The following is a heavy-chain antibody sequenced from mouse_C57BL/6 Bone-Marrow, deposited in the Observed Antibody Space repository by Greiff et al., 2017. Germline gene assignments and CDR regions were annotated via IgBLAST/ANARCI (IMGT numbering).Heavy chain of an antibody. CDR2: IYPGSGST. CDR3: ARPYYSNFLYFDV. D-gene: IGHD2-5*01. CDR1: GYTFTSYW. Sequence: QVQLKQPGAELVKPGASVKMSCKASGYTFTSYWITWLTQRPGQGLEWIGDIYPGSGSTNYNEKFKSKATLTVDTSSSTAYMQLSSLTSEDSAVYYCARPYYSNFLYFDVWGTGTTVTVSS. V-gene: IGHV1-55*01. J-gene: IGHJ1*03.